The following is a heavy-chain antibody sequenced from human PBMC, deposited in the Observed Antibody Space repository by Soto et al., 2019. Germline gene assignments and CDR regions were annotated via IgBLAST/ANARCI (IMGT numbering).Heavy chain of an antibody. Sequence: GASVKVSCKASGYSFTHYVIHWVRQAPGQRLEWMGWIGAGDGKTYYSQNLQGRVTITKDTSASKAYMELSSLISEDTAVYYCVRDYASDSGVHLDFWGQGTLVTVSS. CDR2: IGAGDGKT. D-gene: IGHD3-22*01. CDR1: GYSFTHYV. V-gene: IGHV1-3*01. CDR3: VRDYASDSGVHLDF. J-gene: IGHJ4*02.